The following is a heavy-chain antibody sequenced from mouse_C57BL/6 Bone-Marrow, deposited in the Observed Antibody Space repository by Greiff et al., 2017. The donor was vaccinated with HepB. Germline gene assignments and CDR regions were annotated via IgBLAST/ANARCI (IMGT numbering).Heavy chain of an antibody. V-gene: IGHV14-4*01. D-gene: IGHD1-1*01. CDR2: IDPENGDT. CDR3: TPDYYGSSPLFDY. J-gene: IGHJ2*01. Sequence: VQLQQSGAELVRPGASVKLSCTASGFNIKDDYMHWVKQRPEQGLEWIGWIDPENGDTEYASKFQGKATITADTSSNTAYLQLSSLTSEDTAVYYCTPDYYGSSPLFDYWGQGTTLTVSS. CDR1: GFNIKDDY.